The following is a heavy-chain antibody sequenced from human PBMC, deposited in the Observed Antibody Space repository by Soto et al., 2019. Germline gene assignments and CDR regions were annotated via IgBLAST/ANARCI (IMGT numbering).Heavy chain of an antibody. D-gene: IGHD2-2*01. J-gene: IGHJ4*02. CDR2: ITDTGDDT. Sequence: HPGGSLRLSCAASGFTFTNYAMGWVRQAPGQGLEWVSAITDTGDDTFHADSVKGRFTISRDNSRNTLYLQMHSLRVEDTALYYCTKGSSTSRPYYFDYWGQGSLVTV. CDR3: TKGSSTSRPYYFDY. V-gene: IGHV3-23*01. CDR1: GFTFTNYA.